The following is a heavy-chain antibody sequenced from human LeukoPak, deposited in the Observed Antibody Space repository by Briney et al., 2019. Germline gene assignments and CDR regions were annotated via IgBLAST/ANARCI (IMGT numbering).Heavy chain of an antibody. CDR3: ARRPHGRYYYYGMDV. J-gene: IGHJ6*02. Sequence: SETLSLTCTVSGGPISSYYWSWIRQPPGKGLEWIGYIYYSGSTNYNPSLKSRVTISVDTSKNQFSLKLSSVTAADTAVYYCARRPHGRYYYYGMDVWGQGTTVTVSS. CDR2: IYYSGST. V-gene: IGHV4-59*08. CDR1: GGPISSYY.